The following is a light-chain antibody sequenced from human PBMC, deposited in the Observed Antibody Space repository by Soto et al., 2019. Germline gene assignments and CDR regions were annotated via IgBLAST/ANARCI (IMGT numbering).Light chain of an antibody. V-gene: IGKV3-15*01. CDR2: GAS. J-gene: IGKJ1*01. CDR3: HHYNNWPPWT. CDR1: QSIRSD. Sequence: EIVMTQSPATLSVSPGERATLSCRASQSIRSDLAWYQQTPGQAPRLLIYGASTRATGIPARFSGSGSGTEFTLTISSLQSEDFAVYYCHHYNNWPPWTFGQGTKVEIK.